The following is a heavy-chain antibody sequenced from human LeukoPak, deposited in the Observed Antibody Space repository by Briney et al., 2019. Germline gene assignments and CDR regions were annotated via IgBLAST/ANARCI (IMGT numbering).Heavy chain of an antibody. V-gene: IGHV3-21*01. D-gene: IGHD3-22*01. CDR2: ISSSSSYI. J-gene: IGHJ4*02. CDR3: ARTMRTYYYDSSGYPRGFAFDY. CDR1: GFTFSSYS. Sequence: GGSLRLSCAASGFTFSSYSMNWVRQAPGKGLEWVSSISSSSSYIYYADSVKGRFTISRDSAKNSLYLQMNSLRAEGTAVYYCARTMRTYYYDSSGYPRGFAFDYWGQGTLVTVSS.